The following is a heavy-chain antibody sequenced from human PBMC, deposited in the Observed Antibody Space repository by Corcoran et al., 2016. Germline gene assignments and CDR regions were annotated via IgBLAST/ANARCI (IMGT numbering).Heavy chain of an antibody. CDR3: ARVSVGAAVRY. D-gene: IGHD6-13*01. V-gene: IGHV4-34*01. J-gene: IGHJ4*02. Sequence: QVQLQQWGAGLLKPSETLSLTCAVYGGSFSGYYWSWIRQPPGKGLEWIGEINHSGSTNYNPSLKSRVTISVDTSKNQFSLKLSSVTAADTAVDYCARVSVGAAVRYWGQGTLVTVSS. CDR2: INHSGST. CDR1: GGSFSGYY.